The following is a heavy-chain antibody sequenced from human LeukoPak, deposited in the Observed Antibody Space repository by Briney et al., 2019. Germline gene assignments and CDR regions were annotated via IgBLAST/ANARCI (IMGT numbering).Heavy chain of an antibody. CDR2: ISGSGGST. Sequence: PGGSLRLSCAASGFTFSSYAMSWVRQAPGKGLEWVSAISGSGGSTYYADSVKGRFTISRDNSKNTLYLQMNSLRAEDTAVYYCAKDYVRRWLLTASPLYYFDYWGQGTLVTVSS. V-gene: IGHV3-23*01. D-gene: IGHD5-24*01. J-gene: IGHJ4*02. CDR1: GFTFSSYA. CDR3: AKDYVRRWLLTASPLYYFDY.